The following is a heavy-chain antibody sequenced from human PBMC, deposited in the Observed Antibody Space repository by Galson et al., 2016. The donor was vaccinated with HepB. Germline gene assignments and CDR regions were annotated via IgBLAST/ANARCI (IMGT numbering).Heavy chain of an antibody. CDR1: GGTFSSYA. CDR3: ARTKGLRYCGCSRGYDAGAYAY. J-gene: IGHJ4*02. D-gene: IGHD2-15*01. CDR2: IILTLDTT. Sequence: SVKVSCKASGGTFSSYAISWVRQAPGQGLEWMGGIILTLDTTNYAQKFRGRVTITADKSTNTAYMELSSLTSEDTAVYFCARTKGLRYCGCSRGYDAGAYAYWGQGTLVTVSS. V-gene: IGHV1-69*10.